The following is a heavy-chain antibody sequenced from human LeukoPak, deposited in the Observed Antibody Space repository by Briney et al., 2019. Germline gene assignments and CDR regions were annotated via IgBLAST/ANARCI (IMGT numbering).Heavy chain of an antibody. CDR2: IYHSGST. CDR1: GGSVSSSYW. Sequence: PSETLSLTCAVSGGSVSSSYWWSWVRQPPGKGLERIGQIYHSGSTNYNPSLKSRVTISVDKSKNQFSLRLSSVTAADTAVYYCARDSEEVRGVKLSFGMDVWGRGTTVTVSS. D-gene: IGHD3-10*01. V-gene: IGHV4-4*02. J-gene: IGHJ6*04. CDR3: ARDSEEVRGVKLSFGMDV.